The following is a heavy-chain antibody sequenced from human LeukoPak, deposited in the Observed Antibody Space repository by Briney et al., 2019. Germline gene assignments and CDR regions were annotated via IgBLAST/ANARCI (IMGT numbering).Heavy chain of an antibody. CDR3: ARGRAVVAARGDAFDI. D-gene: IGHD2-15*01. CDR1: GGSISSGGYS. Sequence: PSETLSLTCAVSGGSISSGGYSWSWIRQPPGKGLEWIGYIYYSGSTNYNPSLKSRVTISVDTSKNQFSLKLSSVTAADTAVYYCARGRAVVAARGDAFDIWGQGTMVTVSS. CDR2: IYYSGST. V-gene: IGHV4-61*08. J-gene: IGHJ3*02.